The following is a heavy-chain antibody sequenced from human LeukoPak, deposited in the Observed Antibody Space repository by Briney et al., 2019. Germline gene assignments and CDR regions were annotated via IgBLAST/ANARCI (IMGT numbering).Heavy chain of an antibody. CDR3: GVCSGGSCYFDY. J-gene: IGHJ4*02. CDR1: CGSFSGYY. Sequence: SETLSLTCAVYCGSFSGYYWSWIRQPPGKGLEWIGEINHSGSSNYNPSLKSRVTISVDTSKNQFSLKLSSVTAADTAVYYCGVCSGGSCYFDYWGQGTLVTVSS. V-gene: IGHV4-34*01. D-gene: IGHD2-15*01. CDR2: INHSGSS.